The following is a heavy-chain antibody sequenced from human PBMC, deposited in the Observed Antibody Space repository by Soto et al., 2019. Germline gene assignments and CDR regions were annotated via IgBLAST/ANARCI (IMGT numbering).Heavy chain of an antibody. D-gene: IGHD3-3*01. CDR1: GGTLSSFINYP. J-gene: IGHJ4*02. V-gene: IGHV1-69*06. CDR3: ARRDTSGFLRYFDN. Sequence: QMQLVQSGAEVKKPGSSVKVSCKASGGTLSSFINYPINWVRQAPGQGLEWMGGIVPNVGTVNYAQKFQGRVTITADKSTGTAYMELSSLRSEDTALXYCARRDTSGFLRYFDNWGQGTLVTVSS. CDR2: IVPNVGTV.